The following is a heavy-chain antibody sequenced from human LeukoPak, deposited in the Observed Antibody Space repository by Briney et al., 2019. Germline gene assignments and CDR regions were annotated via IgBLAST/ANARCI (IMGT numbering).Heavy chain of an antibody. CDR3: ARDPIYCSGGSCTYFDY. V-gene: IGHV4-39*07. CDR2: IYYSGST. D-gene: IGHD2-15*01. Sequence: SETLSLTCTVSGGSISSSSYYWGRIRQPPGKGLEWIGSIYYSGSTYYNPSLKSRVTISVDTSKNQFSLKLSSVTAADTAVYYCARDPIYCSGGSCTYFDYWGQGTLVTVSS. J-gene: IGHJ4*02. CDR1: GGSISSSSYY.